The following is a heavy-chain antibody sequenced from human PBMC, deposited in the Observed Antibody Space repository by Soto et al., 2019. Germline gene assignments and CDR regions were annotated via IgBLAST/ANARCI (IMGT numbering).Heavy chain of an antibody. Sequence: QVQLVESGGGVAQPGRSLRLSCAASGFTFSSYGMHWVRQAPGKGLEWVAVISYDGSNKYYADSVKGRFTISRDNSKNTLYLQMNSLRAEDTAVYYCAPWFCAFDYWGQGTLVTVSS. D-gene: IGHD3-10*01. J-gene: IGHJ4*02. V-gene: IGHV3-30*03. CDR1: GFTFSSYG. CDR3: APWFCAFDY. CDR2: ISYDGSNK.